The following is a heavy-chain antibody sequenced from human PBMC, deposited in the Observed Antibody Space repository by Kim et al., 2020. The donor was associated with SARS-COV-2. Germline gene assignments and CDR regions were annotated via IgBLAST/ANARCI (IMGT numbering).Heavy chain of an antibody. CDR1: GLSFESSA. Sequence: GGSLRLSCAASGLSFESSAMNWVRQAPGKGLEWVAVISYDGRNTDYADSVTGRFTISRDNSKCTLYLQMNSLRVEDTAVYYCARGNYYESLSLSYYYNGMYVWGQGTTVTVSS. J-gene: IGHJ6*02. CDR3: ARGNYYESLSLSYYYNGMYV. D-gene: IGHD3-22*01. V-gene: IGHV3-30-3*01. CDR2: ISYDGRNT.